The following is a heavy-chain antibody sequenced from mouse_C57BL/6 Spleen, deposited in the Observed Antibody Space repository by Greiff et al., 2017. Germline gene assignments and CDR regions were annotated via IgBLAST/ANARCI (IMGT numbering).Heavy chain of an antibody. Sequence: QVQLQQSGAELVRPGASVKLSCKASGYTFTDYYINWVKQRPGQGLEWIARIYPGSGNTYYNEKFKGKATLTAEKSSSTADMQLSSLTSEDSAVYFCARSVPTTVVAMDYWGQGTSVTVSS. CDR2: IYPGSGNT. D-gene: IGHD1-1*01. J-gene: IGHJ4*01. V-gene: IGHV1-76*01. CDR3: ARSVPTTVVAMDY. CDR1: GYTFTDYY.